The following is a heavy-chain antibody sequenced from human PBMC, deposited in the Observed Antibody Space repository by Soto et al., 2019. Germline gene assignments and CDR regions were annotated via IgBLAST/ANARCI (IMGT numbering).Heavy chain of an antibody. CDR3: ARDPPDPLRVPYVFNI. CDR2: ISAYNGNT. CDR1: GYTFTSYG. Sequence: ASVKVSCKASGYTFTSYGISWVRQAPGQGLEWMGWISAYNGNTNYAQKLQGRVTMTTDTSTSTAYMELRSLRSDDTAVYYCARDPPDPLRVPYVFNIWGKGTMVPVSS. J-gene: IGHJ3*02. V-gene: IGHV1-18*01.